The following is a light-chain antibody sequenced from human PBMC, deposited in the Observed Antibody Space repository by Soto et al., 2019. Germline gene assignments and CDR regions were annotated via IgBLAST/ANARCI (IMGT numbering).Light chain of an antibody. CDR1: QSIRSY. V-gene: IGKV1-39*01. J-gene: IGKJ1*01. Sequence: DVHMTQSPSSLSASVGDRVTITCGASQSIRSYLNWYQQKPVKPPNLLIYAASSLQSGVPSRYSGSGSGTDFTLTVSSLQPEDFETYYCQQSYSTPWTFGQGTKVDIK. CDR2: AAS. CDR3: QQSYSTPWT.